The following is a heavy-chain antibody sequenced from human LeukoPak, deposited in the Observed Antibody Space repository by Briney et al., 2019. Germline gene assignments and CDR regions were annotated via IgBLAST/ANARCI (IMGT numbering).Heavy chain of an antibody. D-gene: IGHD2-15*01. CDR1: GFTFSSYS. J-gene: IGHJ4*02. Sequence: GGSLRLSCTASGFTFSSYSMNWVRQAPGKGLEWVSYMSSSSSTIYYADSVKGRFTISRDNAKNSLYLQMNSVRDGDTAVHYCARAYCSRGSCYSDYWGQGTLVTVSS. V-gene: IGHV3-48*02. CDR3: ARAYCSRGSCYSDY. CDR2: MSSSSSTI.